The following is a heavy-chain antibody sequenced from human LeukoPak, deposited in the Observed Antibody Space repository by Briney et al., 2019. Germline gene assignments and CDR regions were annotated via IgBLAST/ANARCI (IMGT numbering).Heavy chain of an antibody. D-gene: IGHD2-21*01. CDR3: ARGVDSLDAFDI. Sequence: GGSLRLSCAASGFTFSYYWMLWVRQAPGKGLVWVSRINTDGSSRSYADSVKGRFTISRDNSKNTLYLQMNSLRAEDTAVYYCARGVDSLDAFDIWGQGTMVTVSS. V-gene: IGHV3-74*01. CDR1: GFTFSYYW. CDR2: INTDGSSR. J-gene: IGHJ3*02.